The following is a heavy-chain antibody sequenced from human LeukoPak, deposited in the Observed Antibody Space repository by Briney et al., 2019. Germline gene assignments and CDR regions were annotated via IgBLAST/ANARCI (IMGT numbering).Heavy chain of an antibody. CDR1: GGSISSYY. CDR3: ARQAIAVAGTELRNWFDP. J-gene: IGHJ5*02. V-gene: IGHV4-59*08. Sequence: SETLSLTCTVSGGSISSYYWSWIRQPPGKGLEWIGYIYYSGSTNYNPSLKSRVTISVDTSKNQFSLKLSSVTAADTAVYYCARQAIAVAGTELRNWFDPWGQGTLVTVSS. CDR2: IYYSGST. D-gene: IGHD6-19*01.